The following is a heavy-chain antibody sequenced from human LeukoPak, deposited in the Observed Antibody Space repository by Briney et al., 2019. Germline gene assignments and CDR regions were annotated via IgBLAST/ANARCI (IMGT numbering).Heavy chain of an antibody. Sequence: TGGSLRLSCAASGFTFSSYWMNWARQAPGKGLEWVASINHNGNVNYYVDSVKGRFTISRDNAKNSLYLQMSNLRAEDTAVYFCASYYYDSSGYYYFNYWGQGTLVTVSS. CDR1: GFTFSSYW. V-gene: IGHV3-7*03. D-gene: IGHD3-22*01. J-gene: IGHJ4*02. CDR3: ASYYYDSSGYYYFNY. CDR2: INHNGNVN.